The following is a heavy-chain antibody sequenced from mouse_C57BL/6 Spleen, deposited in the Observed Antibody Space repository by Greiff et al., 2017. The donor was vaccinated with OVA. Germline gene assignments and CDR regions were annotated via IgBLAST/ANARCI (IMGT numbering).Heavy chain of an antibody. J-gene: IGHJ1*03. Sequence: QVQLQQSGAELARPGASVKMSCKASGYTFTSYTMHWVKQRPGQGLEWIGYINPSSGYTKYNQKFTDKATLTADKSSSTAYMQLSSLTSEASAVYYCARYYDGYYGYFDVWGTGTTVTVSS. V-gene: IGHV1-4*01. D-gene: IGHD2-3*01. CDR3: ARYYDGYYGYFDV. CDR1: GYTFTSYT. CDR2: INPSSGYT.